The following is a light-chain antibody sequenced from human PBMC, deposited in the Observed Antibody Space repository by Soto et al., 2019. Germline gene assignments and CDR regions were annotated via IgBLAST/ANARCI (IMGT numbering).Light chain of an antibody. CDR3: QTWCTGIHYV. CDR1: SGHSSYA. V-gene: IGLV4-69*01. J-gene: IGLJ1*01. Sequence: QPVLTQSPSASASLGASVKLTCTLSSGHSSYAIAWHQQQPEKGPRYLMKLNSDGSHSKGDGIPDRFSCSSSGAERYLTISSLQSDDEADYYCQTWCTGIHYVFGTGTKITVL. CDR2: LNSDGSH.